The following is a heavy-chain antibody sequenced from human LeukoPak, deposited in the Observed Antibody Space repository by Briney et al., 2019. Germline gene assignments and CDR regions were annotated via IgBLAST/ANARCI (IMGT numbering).Heavy chain of an antibody. J-gene: IGHJ3*02. CDR1: GFSFSTIY. CDR3: ARDPYRFAFDI. Sequence: GGSLRLSCAASGFSFSTIYMSWVRQTPGQGLEWVANINVDGTAEYYVDSVKGRFTTSRDNAKNSLYLQMNSLRAEDTAVYYCARDPYRFAFDIWGQGTVVLVSS. V-gene: IGHV3-7*03. D-gene: IGHD1-26*01. CDR2: INVDGTAE.